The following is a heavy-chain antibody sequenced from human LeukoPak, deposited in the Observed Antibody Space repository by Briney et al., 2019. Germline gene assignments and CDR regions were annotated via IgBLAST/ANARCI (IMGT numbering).Heavy chain of an antibody. CDR1: GGSISSGRW. J-gene: IGHJ3*02. D-gene: IGHD4-23*01. CDR3: ASPDYGGNLGAFDI. Sequence: SETLSLTCAVSGGSISSGRWWSWVRQPPGKGLEWIGEIYHSGSTYYNPSLKSRVTISVDTSKNQFSLKLSSVTAADTAVYYCASPDYGGNLGAFDIWGQGTMVTVSS. V-gene: IGHV4-4*02. CDR2: IYHSGST.